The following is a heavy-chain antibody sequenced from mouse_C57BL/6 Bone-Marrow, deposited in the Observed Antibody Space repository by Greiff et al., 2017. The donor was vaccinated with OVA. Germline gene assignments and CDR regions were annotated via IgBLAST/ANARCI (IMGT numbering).Heavy chain of an antibody. V-gene: IGHV10-1*01. CDR1: GFSFNTYA. CDR3: VRRGDGDGSSLYYAMDY. J-gene: IGHJ4*01. D-gene: IGHD1-1*01. Sequence: EVKVVESGGGLVQPKGSLKLSCAASGFSFNTYAMNWVRQAPGKGLEWVARIRSKSNNYATYYADSVKDRFTISRDDSESMLYLQMNNLKTEDTAMYYCVRRGDGDGSSLYYAMDYWGQGTSVTVSS. CDR2: IRSKSNNYAT.